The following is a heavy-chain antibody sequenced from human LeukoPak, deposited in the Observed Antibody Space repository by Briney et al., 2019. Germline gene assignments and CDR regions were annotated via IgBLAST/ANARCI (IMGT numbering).Heavy chain of an antibody. CDR2: IYYSGST. V-gene: IGHV4-59*01. CDR3: ARDKKGASCYDY. Sequence: SETLSLTCTVSGGSISSYYWSWIRQPPGKGLEWIGYIYYSGSTNCNPSLKSRVTISVDTSKNQFSLKLSSVTAADTAVYYCARDKKGASCYDYWGQGTLVTVSS. CDR1: GGSISSYY. D-gene: IGHD2-2*01. J-gene: IGHJ4*02.